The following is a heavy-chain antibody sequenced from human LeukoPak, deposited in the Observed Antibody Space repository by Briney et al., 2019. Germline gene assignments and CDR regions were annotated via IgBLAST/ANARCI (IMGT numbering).Heavy chain of an antibody. CDR1: GFTFSAYP. D-gene: IGHD6-13*01. CDR3: ARDMTITGADDY. V-gene: IGHV3-48*04. Sequence: GGSLRLSCTASGFTFSAYPMTWVRQAPGKGLEWVSYISGSGDIIYYADSVKGRFTISRDNAKNSLYLQMDSLRAEDTATYYCARDMTITGADDYWGQGTLVTVSS. J-gene: IGHJ4*02. CDR2: ISGSGDII.